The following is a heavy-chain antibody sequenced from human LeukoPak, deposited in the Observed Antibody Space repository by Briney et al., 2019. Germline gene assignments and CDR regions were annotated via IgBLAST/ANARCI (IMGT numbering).Heavy chain of an antibody. V-gene: IGHV4-38-2*01. Sequence: PSETLSLTCAVSSYSISSGYYWGWIRQPPGKGLEWIGSIYHSGSTYYNPSLKSRVTISVDTSKNQFSLKLSSVTAADTAVYYCARIDSRSYSGLFDYWGQGTLVTVSS. CDR2: IYHSGST. CDR1: SYSISSGYY. D-gene: IGHD1-26*01. J-gene: IGHJ4*02. CDR3: ARIDSRSYSGLFDY.